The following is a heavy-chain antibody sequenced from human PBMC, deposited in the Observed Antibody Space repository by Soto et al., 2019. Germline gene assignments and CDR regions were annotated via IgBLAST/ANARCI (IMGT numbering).Heavy chain of an antibody. Sequence: ASVNVSCKASGYTFTSYYINWVRQATGQGLEWMGWMNPNSGNTGYAQKFQGRVTMTRNTSISTAYMELSSLRSEDTAVYYCARGLSRITMVRGVILWGQGTLVTVSS. CDR2: MNPNSGNT. CDR3: ARGLSRITMVRGVIL. V-gene: IGHV1-8*01. J-gene: IGHJ4*02. CDR1: GYTFTSYY. D-gene: IGHD3-10*01.